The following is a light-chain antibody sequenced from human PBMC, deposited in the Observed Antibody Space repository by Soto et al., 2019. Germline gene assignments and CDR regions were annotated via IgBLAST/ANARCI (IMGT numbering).Light chain of an antibody. CDR2: AAS. CDR1: HTMMTY. CDR3: QQSYNSPQT. V-gene: IGKV1-39*01. Sequence: IQLTQSPSSLSASVGDEVTITCRASHTMMTYLNWYQLKPGKPPRLLIYAASSLQSGVPSRFSGSGSGTDFTLTINSLQPEDFATYSCQQSYNSPQTFGQGTKVEIK. J-gene: IGKJ1*01.